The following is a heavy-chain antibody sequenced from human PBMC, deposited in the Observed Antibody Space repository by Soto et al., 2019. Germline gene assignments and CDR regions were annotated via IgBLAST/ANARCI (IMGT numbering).Heavy chain of an antibody. V-gene: IGHV3-30*18. CDR1: GFSFSRYA. Sequence: SLRLSCAASGFSFSRYAMHGVGKDPGKGLEWVALIASDGSNEYYASSVKGRFTISRDTSKNMVNLQMSSLRVDDTAVYYCAKDLGVVDEGVQKTWDHNALDVWGQGTTVTVSS. J-gene: IGHJ6*02. D-gene: IGHD1-26*01. CDR3: AKDLGVVDEGVQKTWDHNALDV. CDR2: IASDGSNE.